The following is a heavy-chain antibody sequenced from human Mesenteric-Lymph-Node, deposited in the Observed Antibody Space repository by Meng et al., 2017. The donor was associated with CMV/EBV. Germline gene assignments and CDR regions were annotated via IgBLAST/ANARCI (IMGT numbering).Heavy chain of an antibody. CDR1: GASITSHNW. CDR2: IYHNGRT. V-gene: IGHV4-4*02. Sequence: GSLRLSCAVSGASITSHNWWSWVRQSPRKGLEWIGQIYHNGRTIYNPSLKNRVTMSVDGSTNQFSLRLRSVDAADTAIYYCARERIDWGQGTLVTVSS. D-gene: IGHD2/OR15-2a*01. CDR3: ARERID. J-gene: IGHJ4*02.